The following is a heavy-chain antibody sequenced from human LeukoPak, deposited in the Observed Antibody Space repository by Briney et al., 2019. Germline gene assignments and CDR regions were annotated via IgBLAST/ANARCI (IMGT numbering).Heavy chain of an antibody. CDR2: ISSSSSYI. J-gene: IGHJ6*02. V-gene: IGHV3-21*01. Sequence: TPGGSLRLSCAASGFIFGSYSINWVRQAPGKGLEWVSSISSSSSYIFYADSVKGRFTISRDNAKNSLYLQMNSLRADDTAVYYCARNYYQDYYYYGMDVWGQGTTVTVSS. D-gene: IGHD3-22*01. CDR3: ARNYYQDYYYYGMDV. CDR1: GFIFGSYS.